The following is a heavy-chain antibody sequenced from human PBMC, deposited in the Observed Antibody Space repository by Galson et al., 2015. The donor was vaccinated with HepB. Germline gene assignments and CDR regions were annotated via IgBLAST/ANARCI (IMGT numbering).Heavy chain of an antibody. D-gene: IGHD3/OR15-3a*01. CDR3: ATTFGLVSHTYALDV. J-gene: IGHJ6*02. Sequence: SLRLSCAASGFTFSNYGILWVRQAPGKGLEWVAIVSDDGNPEYADSVKGRFTVSRDNFKNTLYLQMNSLRAEDTAVYYCATTFGLVSHTYALDVWGHGTTVTVSS. CDR1: GFTFSNYG. V-gene: IGHV3-30*03. CDR2: VSDDGNP.